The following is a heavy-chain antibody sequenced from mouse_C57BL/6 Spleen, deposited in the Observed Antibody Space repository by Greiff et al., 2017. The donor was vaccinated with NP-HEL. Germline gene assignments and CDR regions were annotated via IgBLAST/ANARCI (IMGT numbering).Heavy chain of an antibody. J-gene: IGHJ3*01. CDR2: FYPGSGSI. Sequence: QVQLQQSGAELVKPGASVKLSCKASGYTFTEYTIHWVKQRSGQGLEWIGWFYPGSGSIKYNEKFKDKATLTADKSSSTVYMGLSRLTSEDSAVYFCARHEEGGGYGYSWFAYWGQGTLVTVSA. V-gene: IGHV1-62-2*01. CDR1: GYTFTEYT. D-gene: IGHD2-2*01. CDR3: ARHEEGGGYGYSWFAY.